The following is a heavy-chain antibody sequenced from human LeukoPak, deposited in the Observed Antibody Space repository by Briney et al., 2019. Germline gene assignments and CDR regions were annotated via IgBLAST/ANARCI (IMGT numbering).Heavy chain of an antibody. CDR3: AKDQGPAWHGDY. Sequence: GGFLRLSCAASGFTFSSYGMHWVRQAPGKGLEWVAVISYDGSNKYYADSVKGRFTISRDNSKNTLYLQMNSLRAEDTAVYYCAKDQGPAWHGDYWGQGTLVTVSS. J-gene: IGHJ4*02. CDR2: ISYDGSNK. CDR1: GFTFSSYG. D-gene: IGHD1-14*01. V-gene: IGHV3-30*18.